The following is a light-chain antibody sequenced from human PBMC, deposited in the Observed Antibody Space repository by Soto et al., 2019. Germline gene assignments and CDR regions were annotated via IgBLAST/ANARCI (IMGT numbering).Light chain of an antibody. CDR1: SSDVGGYNY. CDR2: DVS. V-gene: IGLV2-14*01. Sequence: QSVLPQPASVSGSPGQSITISCTGTSSDVGGYNYVSWYQQHPGKAPKLMIYDVSNRPSGVSNRFSGSKSGNTASLTISGLQAEDEADYYCSSYTSSSTRCVFGTGTKVTVL. J-gene: IGLJ1*01. CDR3: SSYTSSSTRCV.